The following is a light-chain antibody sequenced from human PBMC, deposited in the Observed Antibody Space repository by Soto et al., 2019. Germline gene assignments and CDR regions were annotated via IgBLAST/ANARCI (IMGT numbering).Light chain of an antibody. J-gene: IGKJ3*01. CDR3: QQANKFPRD. V-gene: IGKV1-12*01. CDR1: QDIRGW. Sequence: DIQMTQSPPSLSASVGDRVTIICRASQDIRGWLAWYQKKPGKGPKLLIHGASNLQSGVPSRFSGSGSGTEFTLTINNLQAEDFATDFCQQANKFPRDFGPGTTVQIK. CDR2: GAS.